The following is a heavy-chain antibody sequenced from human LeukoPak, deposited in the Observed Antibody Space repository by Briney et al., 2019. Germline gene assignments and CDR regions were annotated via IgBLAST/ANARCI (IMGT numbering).Heavy chain of an antibody. CDR2: FDPEDGET. CDR1: GYTLTELS. CDR3: AFLSRTDAFDI. Sequence: ASVKVSCKVSGYTLTELSMHWVRQTPGTGLEWMGGFDPEDGETLYAQKFQGRVTMTEDTSTDTAYMELSSLRSEDTAVYYCAFLSRTDAFDIWGRGTLVTVSS. J-gene: IGHJ3*02. D-gene: IGHD6-13*01. V-gene: IGHV1-24*01.